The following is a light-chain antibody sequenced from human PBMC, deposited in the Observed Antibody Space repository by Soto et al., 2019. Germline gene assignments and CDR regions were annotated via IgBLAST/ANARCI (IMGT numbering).Light chain of an antibody. Sequence: EIVLTHSPGTLSLSPVEISTLSCIAIQSVSSTSLAWYQQKPGQAPRLLIYGASTRATGVPARFSGSGSGTDFILTIRSLQSEDFAVYYCQQNTDWPPITFGQGKRLEIK. J-gene: IGKJ5*01. CDR1: QSVSST. CDR3: QQNTDWPPIT. CDR2: GAS. V-gene: IGKV3-15*01.